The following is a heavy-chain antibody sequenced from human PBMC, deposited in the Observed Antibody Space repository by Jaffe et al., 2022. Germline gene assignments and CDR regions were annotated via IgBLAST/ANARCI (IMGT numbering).Heavy chain of an antibody. Sequence: QVQLQESGPGLVKPSETLSLTCTVSGGSISSYYWSWIRQPPGKGLEWIGYIYYSGSTNYNPSLKSRVTISVDTSKNQFSLKLSSVTAADTAVYYCARGGRIGYSSSSQHDYWGQGTLVTVSS. J-gene: IGHJ4*02. CDR1: GGSISSYY. D-gene: IGHD6-6*01. CDR2: IYYSGST. V-gene: IGHV4-59*01. CDR3: ARGGRIGYSSSSQHDY.